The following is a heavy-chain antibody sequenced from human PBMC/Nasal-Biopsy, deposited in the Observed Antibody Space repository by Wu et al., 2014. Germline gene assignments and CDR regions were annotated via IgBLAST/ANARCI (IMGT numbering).Heavy chain of an antibody. CDR1: GFTFSSYG. CDR3: AYRGYSAYFPFDY. Sequence: LRLSCAASGFTFSSYGMSWVRQAPGKGLEWVSAISGSGSTTYYADSVRGRFTISRDNSKNTLYLQMNSLRAEDTAVYYCAYRGYSAYFPFDYWGQGTLVTVSS. D-gene: IGHD5-12*01. V-gene: IGHV3-23*01. J-gene: IGHJ4*02. CDR2: ISGSGSTT.